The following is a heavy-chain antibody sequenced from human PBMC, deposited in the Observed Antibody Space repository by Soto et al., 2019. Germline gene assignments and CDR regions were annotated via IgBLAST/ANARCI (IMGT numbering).Heavy chain of an antibody. V-gene: IGHV4-34*01. CDR2: INHSGST. CDR1: GGSFSGYY. Sequence: SETLSLTCAVYGGSFSGYYWSWIRQPPGKGLEWIGEINHSGSTNYNPTLKSRVTISVDTSKNQFSLKLSSVTAADTAVYYCARRRLSLAAGTGRVDWFDPWGQGTLVTVSS. D-gene: IGHD6-13*01. CDR3: ARRRLSLAAGTGRVDWFDP. J-gene: IGHJ5*02.